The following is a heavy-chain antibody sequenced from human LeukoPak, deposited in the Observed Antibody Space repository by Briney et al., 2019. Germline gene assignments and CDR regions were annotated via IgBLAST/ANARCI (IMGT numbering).Heavy chain of an antibody. V-gene: IGHV3-30-3*02. D-gene: IGHD3-3*01. Sequence: PGGSLRLSCAASGFTFSSYAMHWVRQAPGKGLEWVAVISYDGSNKYYADSVKGRFTISRDNSKNTLYLQMNSLRAEDTAVYYCAKQDYDFWSGYYTGLWGRPEWFDPWGQGTLVTVSS. J-gene: IGHJ5*02. CDR2: ISYDGSNK. CDR1: GFTFSSYA. CDR3: AKQDYDFWSGYYTGLWGRPEWFDP.